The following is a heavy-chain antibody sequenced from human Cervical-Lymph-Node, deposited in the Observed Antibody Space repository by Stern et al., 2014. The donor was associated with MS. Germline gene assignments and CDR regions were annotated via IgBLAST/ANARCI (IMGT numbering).Heavy chain of an antibody. J-gene: IGHJ2*01. CDR1: GGTFSSYA. CDR3: ARSPGIAVAGLNWYFDL. V-gene: IGHV1-69*06. D-gene: IGHD6-19*01. Sequence: QVQLVQSGAEVKKLWSSVKVSCKASGGTFSSYAISWVRQAPGQGLEWMGGIIPIFGTANYSQKFQGRVTITADKSTSTHYMEHSSLRSEDTAVYYCARSPGIAVAGLNWYFDLWGRGTLVTVSS. CDR2: IIPIFGTA.